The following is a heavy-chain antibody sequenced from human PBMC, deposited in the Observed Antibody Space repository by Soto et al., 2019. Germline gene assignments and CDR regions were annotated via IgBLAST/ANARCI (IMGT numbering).Heavy chain of an antibody. D-gene: IGHD3-10*01. Sequence: PGGSLRLSCAASGFTFSDYYMSWIRQAPGKGLEWVSYISSSGSTIYYADSVKGRFTISRDNAKNSLYLQMNSLRAEDTAVYYCAAEGELFLNWFDPWGQGTLVTVSS. CDR1: GFTFSDYY. CDR3: AAEGELFLNWFDP. V-gene: IGHV3-11*01. CDR2: ISSSGSTI. J-gene: IGHJ5*02.